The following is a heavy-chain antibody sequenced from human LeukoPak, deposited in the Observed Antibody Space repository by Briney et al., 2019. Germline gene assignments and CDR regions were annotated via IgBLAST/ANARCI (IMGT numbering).Heavy chain of an antibody. J-gene: IGHJ4*02. CDR2: IYYSGST. CDR3: AREGSGWYSAFDY. CDR1: GGSISSSSYY. Sequence: ASETLSLTCTVSGGSISSSSYYWGWIRQPPGRGLEWIGSIYYSGSTYYNPSLKSRVTISVDTSKNQVSLKLSSVTAAGTAVYYCAREGSGWYSAFDYWGQGTLVTVSS. V-gene: IGHV4-39*02. D-gene: IGHD6-19*01.